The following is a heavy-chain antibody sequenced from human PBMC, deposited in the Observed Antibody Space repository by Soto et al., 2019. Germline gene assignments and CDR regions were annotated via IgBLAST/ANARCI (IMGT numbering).Heavy chain of an antibody. CDR2: INSDATTK. Sequence: EVQLVESGGGLVQPGGSLRLSCVASGFTFRSSWMHWVRQAPGKGLVWVSRINSDATTKNYADYVQGRFTIARDNAENTLYLQMASLTAEDTAVYYCARGPTGWYGYDYWGPGTLVTVSS. CDR1: GFTFRSSW. CDR3: ARGPTGWYGYDY. J-gene: IGHJ4*02. V-gene: IGHV3-74*01. D-gene: IGHD6-19*01.